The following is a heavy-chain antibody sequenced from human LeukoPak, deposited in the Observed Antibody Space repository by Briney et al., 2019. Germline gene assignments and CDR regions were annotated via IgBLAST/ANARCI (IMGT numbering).Heavy chain of an antibody. CDR2: IYDSGST. CDR3: ARGGSGYDSFYYYGMDV. V-gene: IGHV4-59*01. J-gene: IGHJ6*02. Sequence: SETLSLTCTVSGGSFSAYYWSWIRQPPGKGLEWIGYIYDSGSTNYNPSLKSRVTISVDTSKNQFSLKLSSVTAADTAVYYCARGGSGYDSFYYYGMDVWGQGTTVTVSS. CDR1: GGSFSAYY. D-gene: IGHD5-12*01.